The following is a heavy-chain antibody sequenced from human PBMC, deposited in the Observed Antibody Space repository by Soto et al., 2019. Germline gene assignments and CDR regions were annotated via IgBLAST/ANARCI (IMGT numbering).Heavy chain of an antibody. CDR3: AAEYESGSYYISYHYGMAV. V-gene: IGHV1-58*01. CDR1: GFTFTSSA. J-gene: IGHJ6*02. Sequence: GASVKVSWKASGFTFTSSAVQWVRQARGQRLEWIGWIAVGSGNTNYAQKFQERVTITRDMSTSTAYMELSSLRSEDTAVYYCAAEYESGSYYISYHYGMAVWGQGTTVTVSS. CDR2: IAVGSGNT. D-gene: IGHD1-26*01.